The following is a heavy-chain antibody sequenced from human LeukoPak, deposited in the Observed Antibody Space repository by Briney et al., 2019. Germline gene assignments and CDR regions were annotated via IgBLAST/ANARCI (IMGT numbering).Heavy chain of an antibody. CDR3: ARYSSSWYSPFDY. D-gene: IGHD6-13*01. CDR2: IYSGGST. V-gene: IGHV3-53*01. J-gene: IGHJ4*02. Sequence: GGSLRLSCAASGLTFSSYWMHWVRQVPGKGLEWVSVIYSGGSTYYADSVKGRFTISRDNSKNTLYLQMNNLRAEDTAVYYCARYSSSWYSPFDYWGQGTLVTVSS. CDR1: GLTFSSYW.